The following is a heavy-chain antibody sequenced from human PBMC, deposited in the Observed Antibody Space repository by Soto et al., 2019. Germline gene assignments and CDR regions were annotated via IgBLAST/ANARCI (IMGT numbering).Heavy chain of an antibody. D-gene: IGHD3-22*01. CDR1: GFPFSTYW. CDR2: IKEDGSEK. V-gene: IGHV3-7*01. CDR3: LVYYYASRAYPY. J-gene: IGHJ4*02. Sequence: PGGSLRLSCAASGFPFSTYWMTWVRQAPGKGLQWVGNIKEDGSEKLYVDSVRGRFTISRDNAKNSLFLQMNSVRAEDTAVYYCLVYYYASRAYPYWGQGTLVTVSS.